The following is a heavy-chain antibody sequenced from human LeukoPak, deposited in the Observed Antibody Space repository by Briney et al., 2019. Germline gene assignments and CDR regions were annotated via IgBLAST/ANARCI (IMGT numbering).Heavy chain of an antibody. CDR1: GFTVSSNY. V-gene: IGHV3-66*01. CDR3: ARGGPIAVAGTYFDY. J-gene: IGHJ4*02. D-gene: IGHD6-19*01. CDR2: IYSGGST. Sequence: PGGSLRLSCAASGFTVSSNYMSWVRQAPGKGLEWVSVIYSGGSTYYADSVKGRFTISRDNSKNTLYLQMNSLRVEDTAVYYCARGGPIAVAGTYFDYWGQGTLVTVSS.